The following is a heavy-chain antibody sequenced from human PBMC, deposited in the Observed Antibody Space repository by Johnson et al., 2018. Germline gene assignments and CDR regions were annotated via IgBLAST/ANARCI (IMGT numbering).Heavy chain of an antibody. J-gene: IGHJ3*02. V-gene: IGHV3-30-3*01. CDR3: ARDSCAYSSSCQKVAFDI. CDR1: GFTFSSYA. D-gene: IGHD6-13*01. CDR2: ISYDGSNK. Sequence: LVESGGGVVQPGRSLRLSCAASGFTFSSYAMHWVRQAPGKGLEWVAVISYDGSNKYYADSVKGRFTISRDNSKNTLYLQMNSLRAEDTAVYYCARDSCAYSSSCQKVAFDIWGQGTMVTVSS.